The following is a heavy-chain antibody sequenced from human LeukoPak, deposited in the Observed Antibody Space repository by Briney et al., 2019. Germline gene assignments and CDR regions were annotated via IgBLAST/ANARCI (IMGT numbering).Heavy chain of an antibody. Sequence: GGSLRLSCAASGFTVSSNYMSWVRQAPGKGLEWVSVIYSGGSTYYSDSVKGRFTISRDNSKNTLYLQMNSLRAEDTAVYYCARSIPYGTTWYGRSDYWGQGTLVTVSS. J-gene: IGHJ4*02. CDR3: ARSIPYGTTWYGRSDY. D-gene: IGHD6-13*01. CDR1: GFTVSSNY. CDR2: IYSGGST. V-gene: IGHV3-53*01.